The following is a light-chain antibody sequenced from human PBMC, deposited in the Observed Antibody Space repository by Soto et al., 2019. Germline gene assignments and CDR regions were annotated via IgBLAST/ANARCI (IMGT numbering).Light chain of an antibody. J-gene: IGKJ1*01. CDR1: QSVSSSY. Sequence: EIVLTQSPGTLSLSPGERATLSCRASQSVSSSYLAWYQQKPGQAPRLLIYGASSRATGIPDRFSGSGSGTDLTLTISRLEPEDFAVYYCQQYGRFTWPFGQGTKVDI. V-gene: IGKV3-20*01. CDR2: GAS. CDR3: QQYGRFTWP.